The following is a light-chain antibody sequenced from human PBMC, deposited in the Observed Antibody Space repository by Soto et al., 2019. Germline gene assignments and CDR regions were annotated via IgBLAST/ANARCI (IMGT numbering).Light chain of an antibody. J-gene: IGKJ1*01. V-gene: IGKV1-39*01. Sequence: ILVTQSPSSLSASVGDIVSISFRTSQSIRSYFNWYQQKPGEAPTLLIYRASTLQSGVPSRFSGSESGTEFTLTISSLQPEDFATYYCLQSYRLWRFGQGTKVDIK. CDR1: QSIRSY. CDR3: LQSYRLWR. CDR2: RAS.